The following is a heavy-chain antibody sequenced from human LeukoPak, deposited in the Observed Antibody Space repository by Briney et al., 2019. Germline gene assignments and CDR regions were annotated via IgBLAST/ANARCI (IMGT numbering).Heavy chain of an antibody. CDR3: ARVPYSSGWYKLGY. V-gene: IGHV1-2*02. CDR1: GYTFTGYY. J-gene: IGHJ4*02. D-gene: IGHD6-19*01. Sequence: ASVKVSCKASGYTFTGYYLHWVRQAPGQGLEWMGWINPNSGGTNYAQKFQGRVTMTRDTSISTAYMELSRLRSDDTAVYYCARVPYSSGWYKLGYWGQGTLVTVSS. CDR2: INPNSGGT.